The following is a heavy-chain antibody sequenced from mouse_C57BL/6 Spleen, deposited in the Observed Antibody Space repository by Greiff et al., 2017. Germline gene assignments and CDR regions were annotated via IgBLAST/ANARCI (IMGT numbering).Heavy chain of an antibody. CDR1: GFTFSDYG. Sequence: EVKLMESGGGLVKPGGSLKLSCAASGFTFSDYGMHWVRQAPEQGLEWVAYISSGSSTIYSADTVKGRFTISRDNAKNTLFLQMTSLRSEDTAMYYCARNYGSSYDWYFDVWGTGTTVTVSS. J-gene: IGHJ1*03. CDR3: ARNYGSSYDWYFDV. D-gene: IGHD1-1*01. V-gene: IGHV5-17*01. CDR2: ISSGSSTI.